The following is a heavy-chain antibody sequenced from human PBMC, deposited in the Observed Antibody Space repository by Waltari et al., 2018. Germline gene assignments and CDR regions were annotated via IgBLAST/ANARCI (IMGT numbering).Heavy chain of an antibody. V-gene: IGHV1-24*01. Sequence: QVQLVQSGAEVKKPGASVKVPCKVSGYTPPDLPLHSVRQAHGKGLEWMGGFDPEDGETIYAQKFQGRVTMTEDTSTDTAYMELSSLRSEDTAVYYCATQRDTASFDYWGQGTLVTVSS. J-gene: IGHJ4*02. CDR3: ATQRDTASFDY. D-gene: IGHD5-18*01. CDR1: GYTPPDLP. CDR2: FDPEDGET.